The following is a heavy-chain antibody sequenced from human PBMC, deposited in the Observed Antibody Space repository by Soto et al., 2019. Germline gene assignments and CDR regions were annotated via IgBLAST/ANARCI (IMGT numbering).Heavy chain of an antibody. J-gene: IGHJ3*02. CDR2: IKQDGSEK. CDR3: ARQFGTNAFDI. Sequence: EVQLVESGGGLVQPGGSLRLSCAASGFTFSSYWMSWVRQAPGKGLEWVANIKQDGSEKYYVDSVKGRFTISRDNAKNSLYLQMNSLRADDTAVYYCARQFGTNAFDIWGQGTMVTVSS. CDR1: GFTFSSYW. D-gene: IGHD3-10*01. V-gene: IGHV3-7*01.